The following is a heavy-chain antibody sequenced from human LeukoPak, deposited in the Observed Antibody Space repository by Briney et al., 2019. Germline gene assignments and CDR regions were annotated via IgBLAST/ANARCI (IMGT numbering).Heavy chain of an antibody. Sequence: PSETLSLTCTVSGASISSNYWSWIRQPPGKALEWIAFTYSSGDINYNPSLRSRASISLDTSKNLCSLRLTSVTAADTAVYYCARHVIYSGGYSWWFDPWGLGTLVTVSS. V-gene: IGHV4-59*08. CDR2: TYSSGDI. J-gene: IGHJ5*02. CDR1: GASISSNY. D-gene: IGHD1-26*01. CDR3: ARHVIYSGGYSWWFDP.